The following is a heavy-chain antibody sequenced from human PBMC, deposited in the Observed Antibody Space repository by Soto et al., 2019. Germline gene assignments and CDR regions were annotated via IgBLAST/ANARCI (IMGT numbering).Heavy chain of an antibody. CDR2: IYPADSDT. V-gene: IGHV5-51*01. CDR3: AGGGVRGVITRTRDYYGMDV. D-gene: IGHD3-10*01. J-gene: IGHJ6*02. Sequence: PGESLRVSSKGAGYSCTAYGIAWVRQIPGKGLEWMGIIYPADSDTRYSPSFQGQVTISADKSISTAYLQWSSLKASDTAMYYCAGGGVRGVITRTRDYYGMDVWGQGTTVTVSS. CDR1: GYSCTAYG.